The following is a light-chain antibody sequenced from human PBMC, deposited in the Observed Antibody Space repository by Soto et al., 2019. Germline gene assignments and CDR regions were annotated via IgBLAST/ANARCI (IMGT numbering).Light chain of an antibody. J-gene: IGLJ2*01. CDR1: SGHSSYA. V-gene: IGLV4-69*01. CDR3: QTWGTGIHVV. Sequence: QPVLTQSPSASASLGASVKLTCTLSSGHSSYAIAWHQQQPEKGPRYLMKLNSDGSHSKGDGIPDRFSGSSSGAERYLTISSLQYEDEADYYCQTWGTGIHVVLGGGTKLTVL. CDR2: LNSDGSH.